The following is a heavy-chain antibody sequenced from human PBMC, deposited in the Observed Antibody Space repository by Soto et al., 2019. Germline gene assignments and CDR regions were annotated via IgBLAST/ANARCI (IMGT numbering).Heavy chain of an antibody. CDR2: INPNGGST. J-gene: IGHJ4*02. CDR1: GYTFTNYY. CDR3: AREGEYQLPGDY. V-gene: IGHV1-46*01. D-gene: IGHD2-2*01. Sequence: QVQLVQSGAEVKKPGASVKVSCKASGYTFTNYYMHWVRQAPGQGLEWMGIINPNGGSTSYPQNFQGRVTMTRDTSTSTVYMQLSSLRSDDTAVYYCAREGEYQLPGDYWGQGTLVTVSS.